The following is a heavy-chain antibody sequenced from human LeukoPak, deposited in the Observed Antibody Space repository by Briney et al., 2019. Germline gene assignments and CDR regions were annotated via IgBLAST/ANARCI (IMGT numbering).Heavy chain of an antibody. V-gene: IGHV3-53*04. Sequence: GGSLRLSCAVSGFTVSANYMNWVRQAPGKGLEWVSVIYIGGDTYYADSVKGRFTISRHNSKNTLYLQMNSLKLEDTAVYYCARQKVGATRHFDYWGQGTLVPVSS. CDR1: GFTVSANY. J-gene: IGHJ4*02. CDR2: IYIGGDT. CDR3: ARQKVGATRHFDY. D-gene: IGHD1-26*01.